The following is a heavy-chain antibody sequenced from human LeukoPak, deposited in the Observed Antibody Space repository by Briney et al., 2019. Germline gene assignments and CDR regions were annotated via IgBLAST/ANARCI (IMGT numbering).Heavy chain of an antibody. J-gene: IGHJ4*02. CDR2: IIPIFGTA. CDR3: ATDARYYDILTGYGR. Sequence: ASVEVSCKASGGTFSSYAISWVRQAPGQGLEWMGGIIPIFGTANYAQKFQGRVTMTEDTSTDTAYMELSSLRSEDTAVYYCATDARYYDILTGYGRWGQGTLVTVSS. V-gene: IGHV1-69*06. CDR1: GGTFSSYA. D-gene: IGHD3-9*01.